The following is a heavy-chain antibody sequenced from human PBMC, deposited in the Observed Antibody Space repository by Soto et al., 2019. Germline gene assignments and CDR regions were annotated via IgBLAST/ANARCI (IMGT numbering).Heavy chain of an antibody. D-gene: IGHD6-13*01. CDR3: ARLPAYSSSWYSSPYYYYGMDV. J-gene: IGHJ6*02. CDR1: GGSISSSSYY. CDR2: IYYSGST. V-gene: IGHV4-39*01. Sequence: ETLSLTCTVSGGSISSSSYYWGWIRQPPGKGLEWIGSIYYSGSTYYNPSLKSRVTISVDTSKNQFSLRLSSVTAADTAVYYCARLPAYSSSWYSSPYYYYGMDVWGQGTTVTVSS.